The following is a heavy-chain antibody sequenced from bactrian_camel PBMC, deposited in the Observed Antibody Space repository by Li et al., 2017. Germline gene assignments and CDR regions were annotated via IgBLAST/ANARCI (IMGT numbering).Heavy chain of an antibody. J-gene: IGHJ4*01. Sequence: QLVESGGGLVQPGASLTLSCAASGFTFSSAWMSWVRQAPGKGPEWVSELKSSGGAFYADSVKGRFTISRDNAKNTVYLQMNSLKPEDTAVYYCVRDERWSDYSDYANQDLNSYWGQGTQVTVS. CDR3: VRDERWSDYSDYANQDLNSY. CDR2: LKSSGGA. V-gene: IGHV3S25*01. CDR1: GFTFSSAW. D-gene: IGHD4*01.